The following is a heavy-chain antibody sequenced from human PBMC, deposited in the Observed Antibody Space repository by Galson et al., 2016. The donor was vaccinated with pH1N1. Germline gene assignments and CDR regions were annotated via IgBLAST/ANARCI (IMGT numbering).Heavy chain of an antibody. D-gene: IGHD3-16*02. CDR3: ARAIGSRSAY. V-gene: IGHV3-7*01. Sequence: SLRLSCAASGFTFSNYWMHWVRQVPGKGLEWVANIKEDGSETYYVDSVRGRFTISRDNAKNSLYLQMNSLRDEDTALYYFARAIGSRSAYWGQGTLVTVSS. J-gene: IGHJ4*02. CDR2: IKEDGSET. CDR1: GFTFSNYW.